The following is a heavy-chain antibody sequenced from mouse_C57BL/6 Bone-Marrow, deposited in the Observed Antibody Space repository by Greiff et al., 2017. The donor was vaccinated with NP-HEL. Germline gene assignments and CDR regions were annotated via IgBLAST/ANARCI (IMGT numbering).Heavy chain of an antibody. CDR2: IDPANGNT. Sequence: EVQLQQSVAELVRPGASVKLSCTASGFNINNTYMHWVKQRPEQGLEWIGRIDPANGNTKYAPKFQGKATITADTSSNTAYLQLSSLTSEDTAIYYCARSRYYYGRYAMDYWGRGTSVTVSS. V-gene: IGHV14-3*01. CDR3: ARSRYYYGRYAMDY. J-gene: IGHJ4*01. CDR1: GFNINNTY. D-gene: IGHD1-1*01.